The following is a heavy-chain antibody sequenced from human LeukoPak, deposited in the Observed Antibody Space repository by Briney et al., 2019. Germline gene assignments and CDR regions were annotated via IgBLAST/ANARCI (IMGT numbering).Heavy chain of an antibody. J-gene: IGHJ6*03. CDR3: AKDAKYCTNGVCYRDYMDV. Sequence: GGSLRLSCAASGFTFSSYWMSWVRQAPGKGLEWVANIKQDGSEKYYVDSVKGRFTISRDNSKNTLYLQMNSLRAEDTAVYYCAKDAKYCTNGVCYRDYMDVWGKGTTVTVSS. V-gene: IGHV3-7*01. CDR2: IKQDGSEK. CDR1: GFTFSSYW. D-gene: IGHD2-8*01.